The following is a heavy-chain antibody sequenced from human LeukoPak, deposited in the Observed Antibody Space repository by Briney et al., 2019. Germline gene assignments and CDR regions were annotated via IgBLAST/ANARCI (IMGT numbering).Heavy chain of an antibody. CDR1: GFTVSCNY. V-gene: IGHV3-53*01. D-gene: IGHD3-9*01. Sequence: PGGSLRLSCAASGFTVSCNYISRVRQAPGKGLEWVSVIYSGGSTYYADSVKGRFTISRDNSKNTLYLQMHSLRVEDTGVYYCARARPTLRFFDWLSFDYWGQGTLVTVSS. J-gene: IGHJ4*02. CDR3: ARARPTLRFFDWLSFDY. CDR2: IYSGGST.